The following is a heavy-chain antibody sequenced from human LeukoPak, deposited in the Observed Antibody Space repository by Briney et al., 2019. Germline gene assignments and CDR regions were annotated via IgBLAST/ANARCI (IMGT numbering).Heavy chain of an antibody. V-gene: IGHV4-59*08. CDR2: IYYSGST. J-gene: IGHJ5*02. Sequence: SETLSLTCTVSGGSISSYYWSWIRQPPGKGLEWIGYIYYSGSTNYNPSLKSRVTISVDTSKNQFSLKLSSVTAADTAVYYCARRGVAYSAWHNWFDPWGQGTLVTVSS. CDR3: ARRGVAYSAWHNWFDP. CDR1: GGSISSYY. D-gene: IGHD2-21*01.